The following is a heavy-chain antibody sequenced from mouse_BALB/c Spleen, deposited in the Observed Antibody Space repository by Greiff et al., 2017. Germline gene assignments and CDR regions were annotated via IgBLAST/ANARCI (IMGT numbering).Heavy chain of an antibody. D-gene: IGHD2-2*01. CDR1: GFTFSSYT. CDR2: ISSGGGNT. CDR3: ARGGLRREAWFAY. V-gene: IGHV5-9*03. Sequence: EVNVVESGGGLVKPGGSLKLSCAASGFTFSSYTMSWVRQTPEKRLEWVATISSGGGNTYYPDSVKGRFTISRDNAKNNLYLQMSSLRSEDTALYYCARGGLRREAWFAYWGQGTLVTVSA. J-gene: IGHJ3*01.